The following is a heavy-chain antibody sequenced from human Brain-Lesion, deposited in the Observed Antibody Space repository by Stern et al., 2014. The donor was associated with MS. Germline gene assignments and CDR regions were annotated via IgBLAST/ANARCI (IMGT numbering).Heavy chain of an antibody. D-gene: IGHD5-18*01. Sequence: QVQLQESGPGLVKPSQTLSLTCTVSGGSVGSGSYDWSWIRQPAGKGLEWIGRIYTTGSPYYNPSLKSRVSISIDTSKNQFSLTLPSVTAADTAVYYCARDKEDTNMAFRYFDNWGQGTLVTVSS. V-gene: IGHV4-61*02. CDR1: GGSVGSGSYD. J-gene: IGHJ4*02. CDR2: IYTTGSP. CDR3: ARDKEDTNMAFRYFDN.